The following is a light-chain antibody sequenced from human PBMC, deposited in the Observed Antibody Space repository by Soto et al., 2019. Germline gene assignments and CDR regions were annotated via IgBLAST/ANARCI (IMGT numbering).Light chain of an antibody. V-gene: IGKV1-39*01. CDR1: QSISNY. CDR2: AAS. Sequence: MSVAPGGRCTSVGNRVTITCRASQSISNYLSWYQQKPGKAPKLLIFAASSLQSGVPSRFSGSRSGPDFPLTISSLQLEDFQTYYCQQRYSSPPTLGQGTKVDNK. J-gene: IGKJ1*01. CDR3: QQRYSSPPT.